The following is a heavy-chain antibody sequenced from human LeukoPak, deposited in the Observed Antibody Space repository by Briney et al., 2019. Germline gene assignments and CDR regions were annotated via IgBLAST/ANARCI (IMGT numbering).Heavy chain of an antibody. CDR1: GGTFSSYA. Sequence: SVKVSCKASGGTFSSYAISWVRQAPGQGLEWMGGIIPIFGTANYAQKFQGRVTITADKSTSTDYLELSSLRSEDTAVYYCARDNSVRDEAWWFNPWGQGTLVTVSS. V-gene: IGHV1-69*06. J-gene: IGHJ5*02. D-gene: IGHD5-24*01. CDR3: ARDNSVRDEAWWFNP. CDR2: IIPIFGTA.